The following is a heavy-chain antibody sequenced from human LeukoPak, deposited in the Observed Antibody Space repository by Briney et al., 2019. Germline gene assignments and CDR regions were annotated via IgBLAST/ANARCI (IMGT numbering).Heavy chain of an antibody. CDR1: GGSFRGYY. V-gene: IGHV4-34*01. J-gene: IGHJ5*02. CDR3: ARHGVGGYNWFDP. Sequence: SETLSLTCAVYGGSFRGYYWSWIRQPPGKGLEWIGSIYYSGSTYYNPSLKSRVTISVDTSKNQFSLKLSSVTAADTAVYYCARHGVGGYNWFDPWGQGTLVTVSS. CDR2: IYYSGST. D-gene: IGHD4-23*01.